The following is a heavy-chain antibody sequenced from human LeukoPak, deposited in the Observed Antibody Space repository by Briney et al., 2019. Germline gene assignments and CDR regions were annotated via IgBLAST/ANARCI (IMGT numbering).Heavy chain of an antibody. J-gene: IGHJ4*02. CDR2: ISGGGGAT. V-gene: IGHV3-23*01. CDR3: AKDRFYGDSDY. D-gene: IGHD4-17*01. CDR1: GFTFSSYG. Sequence: GGSLRLSCAASGFTFSSYGMHWVRQAPGKGLERVSAISGGGGATFYADSVKGRFTISRDNSKNTLYLQMNSLRAEDTAVYYCAKDRFYGDSDYWGQGTLVTVSS.